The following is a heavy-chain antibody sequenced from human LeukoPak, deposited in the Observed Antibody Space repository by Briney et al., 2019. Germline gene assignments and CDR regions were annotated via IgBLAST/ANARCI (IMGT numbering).Heavy chain of an antibody. CDR2: INPNSGGT. D-gene: IGHD2-2*01. CDR1: GYTFTGYY. Sequence: GASVKVSCKASGYTFTGYYMHWVRQAPGQGLEWMGWINPNSGGTNYAQKLQGRVTMTRDTSISTAYMELSRLRSDDTAVYYCARLVVVPAANLPYGMDVWGQGTTVTVSS. CDR3: ARLVVVPAANLPYGMDV. J-gene: IGHJ6*02. V-gene: IGHV1-2*02.